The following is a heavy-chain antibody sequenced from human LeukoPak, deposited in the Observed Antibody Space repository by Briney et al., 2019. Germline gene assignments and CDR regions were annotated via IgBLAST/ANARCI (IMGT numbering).Heavy chain of an antibody. D-gene: IGHD2-2*01. Sequence: PSVKVSCKASGYTFTSYAMHWVRQAPGQRLEWMGWINAGNGNTKYSQKFQGRVTITRDTSASTAYMELSSLRSEDTAVYYCARDGYCSSTSCPTPGMDVWGQGTTVTVSS. CDR2: INAGNGNT. CDR3: ARDGYCSSTSCPTPGMDV. CDR1: GYTFTSYA. J-gene: IGHJ6*02. V-gene: IGHV1-3*01.